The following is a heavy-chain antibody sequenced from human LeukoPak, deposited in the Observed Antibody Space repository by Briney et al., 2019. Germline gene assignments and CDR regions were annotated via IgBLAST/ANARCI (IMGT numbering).Heavy chain of an antibody. V-gene: IGHV3-11*01. Sequence: GGSLRLSCAASGFTFSDYNMRWIRQAPGKGLEWVSSISRSGSTKYYADSVKGRFTISRDNAKNSLFLQMNSLRAEDTAVYYCARPSFVTGSYYPLWGQGTLVAVSS. J-gene: IGHJ4*02. D-gene: IGHD1-26*01. CDR2: ISRSGSTK. CDR3: ARPSFVTGSYYPL. CDR1: GFTFSDYN.